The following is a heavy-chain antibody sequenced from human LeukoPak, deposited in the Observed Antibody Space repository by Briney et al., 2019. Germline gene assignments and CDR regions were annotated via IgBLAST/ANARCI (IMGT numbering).Heavy chain of an antibody. J-gene: IGHJ4*02. Sequence: PGGSLKLSCAASGFTFGDFAMYWVRQAPGKGLEWVSLISGDGLSTHYGDSMKGRITVSRDNSKNSLYLRMTSLSTEDTALYYCAQGGDGYITQWGKGTWVTVS. D-gene: IGHD5-24*01. CDR2: ISGDGLST. V-gene: IGHV3-43*02. CDR3: AQGGDGYITQ. CDR1: GFTFGDFA.